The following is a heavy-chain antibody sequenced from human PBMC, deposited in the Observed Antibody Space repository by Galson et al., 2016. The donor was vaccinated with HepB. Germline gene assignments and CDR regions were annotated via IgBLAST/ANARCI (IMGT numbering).Heavy chain of an antibody. V-gene: IGHV5-51*01. CDR3: ARQGSGSYNSLDM. CDR2: MYPGDSGDSDI. J-gene: IGHJ3*02. Sequence: QSGAEVKKPGESLRISCEASGYSFTTYWIAWVRQMPGKGLEEMGIMYPGDSGDSDIRYSPPFQGQVTISVDRSISTAYLQWSSLKASDTAMYYCARQGSGSYNSLDMWGQGTMVTVSS. D-gene: IGHD1-26*01. CDR1: GYSFTTYW.